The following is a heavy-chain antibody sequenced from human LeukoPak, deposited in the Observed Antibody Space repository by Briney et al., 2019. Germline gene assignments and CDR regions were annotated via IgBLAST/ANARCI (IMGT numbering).Heavy chain of an antibody. J-gene: IGHJ4*02. CDR2: INPSGGST. D-gene: IGHD5-12*01. V-gene: IGHV1-46*01. CDR1: GYTFTSYY. Sequence: ASVKVSCKASGYTFTSYYMHWVRQAPGQGLEWMGIINPSGGSTSYAQKFQGRVTMTRDMSTSTVYMELSSLRSEDTAVYYCARDFSGYDTRDYWGQGTLVTVSS. CDR3: ARDFSGYDTRDY.